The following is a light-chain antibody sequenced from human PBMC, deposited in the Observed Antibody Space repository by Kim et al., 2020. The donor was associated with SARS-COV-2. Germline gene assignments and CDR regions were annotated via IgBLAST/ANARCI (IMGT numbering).Light chain of an antibody. J-gene: IGLJ1*01. Sequence: SSELTQDPAVSVALGQTVSITCQGDILRRYHASWYQKKPGQAPVLVLHGKDSRASGIPDRFPGSSSGDTTSLTITRAQAEDEAYYYCNSRVVSGNHYVFG. CDR2: GKD. CDR3: NSRVVSGNHYV. CDR1: ILRRYH. V-gene: IGLV3-19*01.